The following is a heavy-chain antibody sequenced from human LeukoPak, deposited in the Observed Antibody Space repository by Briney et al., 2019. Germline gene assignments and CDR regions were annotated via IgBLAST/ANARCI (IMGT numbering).Heavy chain of an antibody. CDR1: GGSISSYY. Sequence: PSETLSLTCTVSGGSISSYYWSWIRQPPGKGLEWIGYIYYSGSTNYNPSLKSRVTISVDTSKNQFSLKLSSVTAADTAVYYCARAKGRSSWYGDWFDPWGQGTLVTVSS. V-gene: IGHV4-59*01. CDR3: ARAKGRSSWYGDWFDP. D-gene: IGHD6-13*01. J-gene: IGHJ5*02. CDR2: IYYSGST.